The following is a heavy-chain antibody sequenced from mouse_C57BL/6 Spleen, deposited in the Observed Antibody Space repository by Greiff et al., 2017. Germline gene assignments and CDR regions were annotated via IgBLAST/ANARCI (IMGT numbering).Heavy chain of an antibody. CDR2: INPYNGDT. V-gene: IGHV1-20*01. D-gene: IGHD2-5*01. CDR3: ARAYYSNYLDY. Sequence: EVMLVESGPELVKPGDSVKISCKASGYSFTGYFMNWVMQSHGKSLEWIGRINPYNGDTFYNQKFKGKATLTVDKSSSTAHMELRSLTSEDSAVYYCARAYYSNYLDYWGQGTTLTVSS. J-gene: IGHJ2*01. CDR1: GYSFTGYF.